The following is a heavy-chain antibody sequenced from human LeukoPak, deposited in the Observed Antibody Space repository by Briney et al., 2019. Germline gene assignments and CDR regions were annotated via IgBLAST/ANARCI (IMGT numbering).Heavy chain of an antibody. CDR3: ASKYSSSSSWFDP. Sequence: ASETLSLTCTVSGGSISSGGYYWSWIRQPPGKGPEWIGYIYHSGSTYYNPSLKSRVTISVDTSKNQFSLKLSSVTAADTAVYYCASKYSSSSSWFDPWGQGTLVTVSS. J-gene: IGHJ5*02. D-gene: IGHD6-6*01. V-gene: IGHV4-30-2*01. CDR2: IYHSGST. CDR1: GGSISSGGYY.